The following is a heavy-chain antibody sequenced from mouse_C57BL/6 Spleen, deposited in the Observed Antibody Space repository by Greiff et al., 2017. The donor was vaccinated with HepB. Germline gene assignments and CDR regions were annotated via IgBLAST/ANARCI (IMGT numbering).Heavy chain of an antibody. D-gene: IGHD1-1*01. J-gene: IGHJ3*01. CDR3: ARDHYYGSSPFAY. CDR1: GYTFTSYW. Sequence: QVQLQQPGAELVRPGTSVKLSCKASGYTFTSYWMHWVKQRPGQGLEWIGVIDPSDSYTNYNQKFKGKATLTVDTSSSTAYMQPSSLTSEDSAVYYCARDHYYGSSPFAYWGQGTLVTVSA. V-gene: IGHV1-59*01. CDR2: IDPSDSYT.